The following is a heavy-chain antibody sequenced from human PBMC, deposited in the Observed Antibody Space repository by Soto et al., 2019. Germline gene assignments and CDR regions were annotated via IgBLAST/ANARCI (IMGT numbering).Heavy chain of an antibody. CDR3: VKGYWKGDV. CDR2: ISGSGGSI. J-gene: IGHJ6*02. Sequence: VQLLESGGGLVQPGGSLRLSCAASGFTFSTCAMNWVRQAPGNGLEWVSAISGSGGSIHYADSVKGRFTISRDNSKNTLYLQMNSLRDEDTAVYHCVKGYWKGDVWGQGTTVTVSS. D-gene: IGHD1-1*01. CDR1: GFTFSTCA. V-gene: IGHV3-23*01.